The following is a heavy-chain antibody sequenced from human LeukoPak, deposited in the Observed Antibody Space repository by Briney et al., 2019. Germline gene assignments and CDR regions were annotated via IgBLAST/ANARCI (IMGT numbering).Heavy chain of an antibody. Sequence: KPSETLSLTCTVSGDSISDYHWSWIRQPAAKGLEWIGRIINSGVTNYNPSLNSRATISVDRSKNQFSLRLTSVTAADTAVYYCGTSEVGSSSYESYDYWGQGTQVTVSA. CDR2: IINSGVT. J-gene: IGHJ4*02. CDR1: GDSISDYH. D-gene: IGHD1-26*01. V-gene: IGHV4-4*07. CDR3: GTSEVGSSSYESYDY.